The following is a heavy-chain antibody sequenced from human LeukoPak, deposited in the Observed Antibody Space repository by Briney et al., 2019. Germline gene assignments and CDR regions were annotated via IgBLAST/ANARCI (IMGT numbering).Heavy chain of an antibody. CDR2: INPNSGGT. J-gene: IGHJ4*02. CDR3: AREISDYASAY. Sequence: ASVKVSCKASGYTFTGYYMHWVRQAPGQGLEWMGWINPNSGGTNYAQKFQGRVTMTSDTSITTAYMDLSRLTSDDTAVYYCAREISDYASAYWGQGTLVTVSS. V-gene: IGHV1-2*02. D-gene: IGHD4-17*01. CDR1: GYTFTGYY.